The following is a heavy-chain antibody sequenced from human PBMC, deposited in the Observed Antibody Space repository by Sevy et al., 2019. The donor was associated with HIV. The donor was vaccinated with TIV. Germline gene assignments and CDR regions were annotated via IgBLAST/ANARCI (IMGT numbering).Heavy chain of an antibody. D-gene: IGHD3-10*01. CDR2: ISSVSTFI. Sequence: GGSLRLSCTASGFSFDSYDMNWVRQAPGKGLEWVSSISSVSTFIYYGDSVRGRFSISRDNAKKALYLQMNSRRVEDTAVYYCARVVGFVSGNYYKYYYDLHVWCPGAAVTVSS. V-gene: IGHV3-21*01. CDR1: GFSFDSYD. J-gene: IGHJ6*02. CDR3: ARVVGFVSGNYYKYYYDLHV.